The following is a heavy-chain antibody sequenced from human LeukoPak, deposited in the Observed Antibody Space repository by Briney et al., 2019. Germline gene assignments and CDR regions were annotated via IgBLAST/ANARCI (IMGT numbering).Heavy chain of an antibody. CDR2: IYYSGST. D-gene: IGHD5-18*01. V-gene: IGHV4-31*03. Sequence: SQTLSLTCTVSGGSISRGGYYWSWIRQHPGKGLEWIGYIYYSGSTYYNPSLKSRVTISVDTSKNQFSLKLSSVTAADTAVYYCARRGYSYGSYYFDYWGQGTLVTVSS. J-gene: IGHJ4*02. CDR1: GGSISRGGYY. CDR3: ARRGYSYGSYYFDY.